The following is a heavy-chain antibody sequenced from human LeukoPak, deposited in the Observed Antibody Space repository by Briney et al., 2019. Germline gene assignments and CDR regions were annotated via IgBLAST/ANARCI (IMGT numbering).Heavy chain of an antibody. CDR1: GNYW. J-gene: IGHJ4*02. V-gene: IGHV3-74*01. D-gene: IGHD3-3*01. Sequence: GGSLRLSCAASGNYWMHWVRQAPGKGLVWVSHINSDGSWTGYADSVKGRFTISRDNSKNTLYLQMNSLRAEDTAVYYCASLPYDFWSGYIDYWGQGTLVTVSS. CDR3: ASLPYDFWSGYIDY. CDR2: INSDGSWT.